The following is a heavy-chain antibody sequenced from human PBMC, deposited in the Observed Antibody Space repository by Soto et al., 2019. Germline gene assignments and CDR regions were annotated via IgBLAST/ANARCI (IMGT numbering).Heavy chain of an antibody. V-gene: IGHV4-59*01. J-gene: IGHJ2*01. CDR2: IYYRGST. CDR1: VGSISSYY. Sequence: QVQLQESGPGLVKPSETLSLTCTVSVGSISSYYLSWILQPPVKVLEWIGYIYYRGSTNYNPSLKSRVTISVDTSKNQFSLKLSSVTAADTAMYYCARFNWYFDLWGRGTLVTVSS. CDR3: ARFNWYFDL.